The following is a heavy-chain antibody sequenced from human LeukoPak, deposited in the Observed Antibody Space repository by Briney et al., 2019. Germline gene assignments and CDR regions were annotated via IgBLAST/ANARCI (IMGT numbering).Heavy chain of an antibody. CDR1: GFTFSSYI. J-gene: IGHJ4*02. D-gene: IGHD3-22*01. CDR3: ARDGDTGYYYDSSGCYFDY. CDR2: ISYDGSNK. V-gene: IGHV3-30*04. Sequence: GRSLRLSCIVSGFTFSSYIMHWVRQAPGKGLEWVAVISYDGSNKYYADSVKGRFTISRDNSKNTLYLQMNSLRAEDTAVYYCARDGDTGYYYDSSGCYFDYWGQGTLVTVSS.